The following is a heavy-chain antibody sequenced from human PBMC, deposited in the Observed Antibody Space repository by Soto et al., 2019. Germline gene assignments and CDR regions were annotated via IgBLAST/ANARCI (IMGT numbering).Heavy chain of an antibody. D-gene: IGHD3-10*01. V-gene: IGHV3-30*18. CDR1: GFTFSSYG. J-gene: IGHJ6*02. CDR2: ISYDGSNK. Sequence: QVQLVESGGGVVQPGRSLRLSCAASGFTFSSYGMHWVRQAPGKGLEWVAVISYDGSNKYYADSVKGRFTISRDNSKNTVYLQINSLGEGETAVYYCAKAFPYGSGHSSGMDAWGQGTTVTVSS. CDR3: AKAFPYGSGHSSGMDA.